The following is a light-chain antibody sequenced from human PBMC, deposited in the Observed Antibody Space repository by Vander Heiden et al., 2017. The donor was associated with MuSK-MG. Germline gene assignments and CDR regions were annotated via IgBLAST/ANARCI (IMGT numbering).Light chain of an antibody. J-gene: IGLJ2*01. CDR1: EWPKQD. CDR2: KDS. V-gene: IGLV3-25*03. CDR3: QAADSSGTPYVV. Sequence: SYALTQPPSVSVSPGPAALITCPGDEWPKQDAYWYQQKPDQAPVLVIYKDSERPSGIPERFSGSSSGTTVTLTISGVQAEDEADYYCQAADSSGTPYVVFGGGTKLTVL.